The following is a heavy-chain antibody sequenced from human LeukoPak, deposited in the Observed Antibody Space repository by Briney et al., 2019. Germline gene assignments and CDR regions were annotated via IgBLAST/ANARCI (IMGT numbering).Heavy chain of an antibody. Sequence: GGSLRLPCAASGFTFSSYGMHWVRQAPGKGLEWVAVIWYDGSNKYYADSVKGRFTISRDNSKTTLYLQMNSLRAEDTAVYYCAREGGYCSSTSCYPLGMDVWGQGTTVTVSS. CDR3: AREGGYCSSTSCYPLGMDV. J-gene: IGHJ6*02. CDR2: IWYDGSNK. CDR1: GFTFSSYG. D-gene: IGHD2-2*01. V-gene: IGHV3-33*01.